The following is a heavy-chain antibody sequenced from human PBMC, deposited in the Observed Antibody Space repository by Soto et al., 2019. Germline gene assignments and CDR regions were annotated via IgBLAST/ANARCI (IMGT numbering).Heavy chain of an antibody. CDR1: GFTFSSYA. CDR3: ARDTGVFDISTTENLYYYYGMDV. J-gene: IGHJ6*02. Sequence: GGSLRLSCAASGFTFSSYAMHWVRQAPGKGLEWVAVISYDGSNKYYADSVKGRFTISRDNSKNTLYLQMNSLRAEDTAVYYCARDTGVFDISTTENLYYYYGMDVWSQGTTVTGSS. CDR2: ISYDGSNK. D-gene: IGHD2-2*01. V-gene: IGHV3-30-3*01.